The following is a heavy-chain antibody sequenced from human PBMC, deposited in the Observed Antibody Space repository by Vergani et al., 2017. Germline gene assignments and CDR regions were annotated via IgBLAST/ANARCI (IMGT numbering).Heavy chain of an antibody. J-gene: IGHJ4*02. D-gene: IGHD6-13*01. CDR2: ISGSGSTI. CDR3: ARVWPNPNPYSSSWYYFDY. Sequence: EVQLLESGGGLVQPGGSLRLSCAASGFTFSSYAMSWVRQAPGKGLEWVSAISGSGSTIYYADSVKGRFTISRDNAKNSLYLQMNSLRAEDTAVYYCARVWPNPNPYSSSWYYFDYWGQGTLVTVSS. V-gene: IGHV3-23*01. CDR1: GFTFSSYA.